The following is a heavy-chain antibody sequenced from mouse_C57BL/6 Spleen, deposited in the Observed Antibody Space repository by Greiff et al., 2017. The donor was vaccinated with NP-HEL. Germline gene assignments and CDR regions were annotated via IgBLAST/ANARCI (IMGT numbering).Heavy chain of an antibody. CDR3: ASRAYFDY. CDR2: ISYDGSN. J-gene: IGHJ2*01. Sequence: DVQLQESGPGLVKPSQSLSLTCSVTGYSITSGYYWNWIRQFPGNKLEWMGYISYDGSNNYNPSLKNRISITRDTSKNQFFLKLNSVTTEDTATYYCASRAYFDYWGQGTTLTVSS. V-gene: IGHV3-6*01. CDR1: GYSITSGYY.